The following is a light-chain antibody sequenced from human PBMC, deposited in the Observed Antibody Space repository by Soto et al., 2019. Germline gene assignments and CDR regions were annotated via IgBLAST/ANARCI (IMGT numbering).Light chain of an antibody. J-gene: IGKJ5*01. V-gene: IGKV3-11*01. CDR1: QSITNY. CDR3: QQRYSWPVT. CDR2: ATS. Sequence: EIVLTQSPATLSLSPGERATLSGRASQSITNYLGWYQQKPGQAPRLLIYATSNRATGIPARFSGSGSGTDFTLTISSLEPEDFSVYYCQQRYSWPVTFGQGTRLEIK.